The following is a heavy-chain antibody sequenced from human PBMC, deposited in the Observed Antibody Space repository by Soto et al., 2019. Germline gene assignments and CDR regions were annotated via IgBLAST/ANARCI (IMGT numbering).Heavy chain of an antibody. D-gene: IGHD6-6*01. CDR3: ARVDGSSIEY. J-gene: IGHJ4*02. CDR2: INANNCGT. Sequence: ASVKVSCKASGYTFTGYYMHWVRQAPGQGLEWMGWINANNCGTNYAQKFQGRVTMTRDTSISSAYMELSRLKSDDTAVYYCARVDGSSIEYGRQGTLVTVSS. CDR1: GYTFTGYY. V-gene: IGHV1-2*02.